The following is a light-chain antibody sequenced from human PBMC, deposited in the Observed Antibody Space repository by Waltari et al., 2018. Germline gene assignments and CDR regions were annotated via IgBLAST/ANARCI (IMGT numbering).Light chain of an antibody. J-gene: IGKJ2*01. CDR1: QGISSY. CDR2: TAS. Sequence: DIQLTQSPSFLSASVGDRVTITCRASQGISSYLAWYQQKPGKAPKLLIYTASTLQSGVPSRFSGSGSGTEFTLTISSLQPEDFATYYCQQSYSTPNTFGQGPSWRSN. V-gene: IGKV1-9*01. CDR3: QQSYSTPNT.